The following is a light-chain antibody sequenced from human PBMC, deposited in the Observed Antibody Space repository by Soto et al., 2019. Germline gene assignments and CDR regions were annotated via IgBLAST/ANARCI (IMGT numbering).Light chain of an antibody. CDR2: DAS. CDR1: QSISDW. J-gene: IGKJ1*01. Sequence: DIQMTQSPSTLSASVGDRVTITCRASQSISDWLAWFQQKPGKAPKVLIYDASTLESGVPSRFSGSGSGTEFTLTISSLQPEDSATYYCQQNNSPPWTSGKGTRVESK. CDR3: QQNNSPPWT. V-gene: IGKV1-5*01.